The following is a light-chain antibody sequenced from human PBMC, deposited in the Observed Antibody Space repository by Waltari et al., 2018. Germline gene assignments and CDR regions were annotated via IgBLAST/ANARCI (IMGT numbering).Light chain of an antibody. CDR2: DVS. CDR3: SSSTSTDFYV. J-gene: IGLJ1*01. Sequence: CYQQHPGTAPKLMIYDVSNRPAGVSSRFSGSKAGNTASLTISGLQAEDEADYYCSSSTSTDFYVFGSGTKVTVL. V-gene: IGLV2-14*03.